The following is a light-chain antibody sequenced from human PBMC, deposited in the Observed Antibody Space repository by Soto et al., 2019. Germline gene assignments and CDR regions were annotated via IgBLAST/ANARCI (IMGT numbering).Light chain of an antibody. CDR1: QSISSR. V-gene: IGKV1-5*01. CDR3: QQYSSYAQT. Sequence: DIPMTQSPSTLSASVGDRLTITCRASQSISSRLAWYQQKPGKAPKLLIYDASSLESGVPSRFSGSASGTQFTLTISSLQPDDFATYYCQQYSSYAQTLGQGTKVQIK. CDR2: DAS. J-gene: IGKJ1*01.